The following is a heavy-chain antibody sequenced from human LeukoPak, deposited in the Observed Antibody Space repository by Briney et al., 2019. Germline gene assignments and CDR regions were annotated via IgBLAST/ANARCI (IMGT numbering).Heavy chain of an antibody. CDR3: ARVGAAKRDFDS. J-gene: IGHJ4*02. V-gene: IGHV4-59*08. D-gene: IGHD1-26*01. CDR2: IYYSGST. CDR1: GGSISSYY. Sequence: PSETLSLTCTVSGGSISSYYWSWIRQPPGKGLEWIGDIYYSGSTNYNPSLKSRVTISVDTSKNHFSLWLSSVTAADTAVYYCARVGAAKRDFDSWGQGILVTVSS.